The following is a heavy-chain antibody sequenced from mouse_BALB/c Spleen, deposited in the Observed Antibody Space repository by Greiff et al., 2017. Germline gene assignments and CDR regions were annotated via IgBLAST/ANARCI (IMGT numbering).Heavy chain of an antibody. D-gene: IGHD2-12*01. Sequence: QVQLQQPGAELVKPGASVKMSCKASGYTFTSYWMHWVKQRPGQGLEWIGVIDPSDSYTSYNQKFKGKATLTVDTSSSTAYMQLSSLTSEDSAVYYCTIPVTRGAMEYWGQGTSVTVSS. CDR1: GYTFTSYW. J-gene: IGHJ4*01. CDR2: IDPSDSYT. CDR3: TIPVTRGAMEY. V-gene: IGHV1S127*01.